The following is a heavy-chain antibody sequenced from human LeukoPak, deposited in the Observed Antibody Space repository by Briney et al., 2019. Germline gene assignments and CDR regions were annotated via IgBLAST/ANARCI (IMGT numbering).Heavy chain of an antibody. CDR2: INHSGST. Sequence: SETLSLTCAVYGGSFSGYYWSWIRQPPGKGLEWIGEINHSGSTNYNPSLKSRATISVDTSKNQFSLKLSSVTAADTAVYYCARGPYGDYVDFDYWGQGTLVTVSS. V-gene: IGHV4-34*01. CDR3: ARGPYGDYVDFDY. CDR1: GGSFSGYY. D-gene: IGHD4-17*01. J-gene: IGHJ4*02.